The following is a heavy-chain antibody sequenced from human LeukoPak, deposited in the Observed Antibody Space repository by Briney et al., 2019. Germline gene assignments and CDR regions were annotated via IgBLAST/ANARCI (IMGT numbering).Heavy chain of an antibody. CDR1: GFTFSNAW. Sequence: GGSLRLSCAASGFTFSNAWMSWVRQAPGKGLEWVGRIKSKTDGWTTDYAAPVKGRFTISRDDSKNTLYLQMNSLKTEDTAVYYCTIDRVLLWFGELLYWFDPWGQGTLVTVSS. J-gene: IGHJ5*02. V-gene: IGHV3-15*01. D-gene: IGHD3-10*01. CDR2: IKSKTDGWTT. CDR3: TIDRVLLWFGELLYWFDP.